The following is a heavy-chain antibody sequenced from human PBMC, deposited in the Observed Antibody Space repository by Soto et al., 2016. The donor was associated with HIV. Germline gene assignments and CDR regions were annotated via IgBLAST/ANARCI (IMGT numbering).Heavy chain of an antibody. J-gene: IGHJ4*02. CDR2: INHSGST. CDR3: ARGYWNIKYYDILTVPGYFDY. CDR1: GGSFSGYY. D-gene: IGHD3-9*01. V-gene: IGHV4-34*01. Sequence: QVQLQQWGAGLLKPSETLSLTCAVYGGSFSGYYWSWIRQPPGKGLEWIGEINHSGSTNYNPSLKSRITISVDTSKNQFSLKLSSVTAADTAVYYCARGYWNIKYYDILTVPGYFDYWGQGTLVTVSS.